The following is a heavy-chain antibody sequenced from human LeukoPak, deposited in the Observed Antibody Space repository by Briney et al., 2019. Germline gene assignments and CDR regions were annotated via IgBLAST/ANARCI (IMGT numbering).Heavy chain of an antibody. CDR2: ISSDGSST. Sequence: ETLSLTCTVSGGSVSSGSYYWSWIRQPPGKGLVWVSRISSDGSSTNYADSVKGRFTISRDNAKNTLYLQMNSLRAEDTAVYYCARGTYYYYYGMDVWGQGTTVTVSS. CDR1: GGSVSSGSYY. CDR3: ARGTYYYYYGMDV. D-gene: IGHD2-2*01. V-gene: IGHV3-74*01. J-gene: IGHJ6*02.